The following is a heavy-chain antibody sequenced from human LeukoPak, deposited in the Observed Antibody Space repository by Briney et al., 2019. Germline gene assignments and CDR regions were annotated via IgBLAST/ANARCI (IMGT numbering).Heavy chain of an antibody. CDR1: GGSISSNNW. D-gene: IGHD3-3*01. V-gene: IGHV4-39*01. Sequence: SETLSLTCAVSGGSISSNNWWSWVLQPPGKGLEWIGSIYYSGSTYYDPSLKSRVTISVDTSKNQFSLKLSSVTAADTAVYYCASNDFWSGYSTYWGQGTLVTVSS. CDR2: IYYSGST. J-gene: IGHJ4*02. CDR3: ASNDFWSGYSTY.